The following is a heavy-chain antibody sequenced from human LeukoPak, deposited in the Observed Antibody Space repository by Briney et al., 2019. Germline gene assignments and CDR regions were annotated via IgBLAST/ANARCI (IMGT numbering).Heavy chain of an antibody. D-gene: IGHD3-10*01. Sequence: ASVKVSCKASGYTFTGYYIHWVRQAPGQGLEWMGWINPNSGGTNYAQKFQGRVTMTRNTSISTAYMELSSLRSEDTAVYYCARGRSQFGELLRGLQYYFDYWGQGTLVTVSS. CDR1: GYTFTGYY. CDR3: ARGRSQFGELLRGLQYYFDY. V-gene: IGHV1-2*02. J-gene: IGHJ4*02. CDR2: INPNSGGT.